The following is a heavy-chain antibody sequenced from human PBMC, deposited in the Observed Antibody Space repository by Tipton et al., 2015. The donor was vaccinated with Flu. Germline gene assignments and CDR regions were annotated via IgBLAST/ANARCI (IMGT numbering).Heavy chain of an antibody. CDR3: AKDGWDTSGWYPFDY. V-gene: IGHV3-NL1*01. J-gene: IGHJ4*02. Sequence: SLRLSCAASGFTFRTNGMHWVRQAPGKGLVWVSRIARDGSIKTYADSVKGRFTISRDNAKDALYLLISSLRPEDTAVYYCAKDGWDTSGWYPFDYWGQGTLVTVSS. CDR2: IARDGSIK. CDR1: GFTFRTNG. D-gene: IGHD6-19*01.